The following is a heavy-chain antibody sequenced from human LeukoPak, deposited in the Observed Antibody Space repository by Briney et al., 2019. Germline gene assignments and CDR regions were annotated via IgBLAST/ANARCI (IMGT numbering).Heavy chain of an antibody. J-gene: IGHJ4*02. CDR3: ARPLYYDSTGYHQYYFDH. CDR1: GYTFTSYG. Sequence: ASVKISCKASGYTFTSYGISWLRQAPGQGLEWMGWISAYNGNTNYAQNLQGRVTMTTETSTSTAYMDLRSLRSDDTAVYYCARPLYYDSTGYHQYYFDHWGQRTLVTVSS. CDR2: ISAYNGNT. V-gene: IGHV1-18*01. D-gene: IGHD3-22*01.